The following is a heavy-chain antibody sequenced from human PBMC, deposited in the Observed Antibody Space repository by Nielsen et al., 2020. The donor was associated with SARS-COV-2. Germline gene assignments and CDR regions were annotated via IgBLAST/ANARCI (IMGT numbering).Heavy chain of an antibody. CDR3: AKSRDLSNPGYFDY. CDR2: ISGDGGST. CDR1: GFTFDDYA. V-gene: IGHV3-43*02. Sequence: GGSLRLSCAASGFTFDDYAMHWVRQAPGKGLEWVSLISGDGGSTYYADSVKGRFTISRDNSKNSLYLQMNSLRTEDTALYYCAKSRDLSNPGYFDYWGQGTLVTVSS. J-gene: IGHJ4*02. D-gene: IGHD6-13*01.